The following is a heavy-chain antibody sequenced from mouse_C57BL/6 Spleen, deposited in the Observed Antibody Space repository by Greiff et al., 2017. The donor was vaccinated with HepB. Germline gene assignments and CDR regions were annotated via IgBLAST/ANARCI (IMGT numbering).Heavy chain of an antibody. J-gene: IGHJ2*01. D-gene: IGHD1-1*01. CDR3: ARRHYYGSSYDFDY. CDR1: GFNIKNTY. Sequence: VHVKQSVAELVRPGASVKLSCTASGFNIKNTYMHWVKQRPEQGLEWIGRIDPANGNTKYAPKFQGKATITADTSSNTAYLQLSSLTSEDTAIYYSARRHYYGSSYDFDYWGQGTTLTVSS. V-gene: IGHV14-3*01. CDR2: IDPANGNT.